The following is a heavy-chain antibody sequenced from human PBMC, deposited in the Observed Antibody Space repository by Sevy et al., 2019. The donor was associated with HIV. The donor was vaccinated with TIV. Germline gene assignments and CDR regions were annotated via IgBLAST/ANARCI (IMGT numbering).Heavy chain of an antibody. CDR3: ARDLVRATSD. J-gene: IGHJ4*02. Sequence: GGSLRLSCAASGFTFSSYVMHWVRQAPGKGLEWVALIWDDGSDKYYADSVKGRFTISRDNSKNMLYLQMNSLRPEDTAVYYCARDLVRATSDWGQGTLVTVSS. D-gene: IGHD1-26*01. CDR2: IWDDGSDK. CDR1: GFTFSSYV. V-gene: IGHV3-30*04.